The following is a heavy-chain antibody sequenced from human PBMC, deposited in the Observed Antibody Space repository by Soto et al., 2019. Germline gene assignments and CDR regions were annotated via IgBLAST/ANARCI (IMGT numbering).Heavy chain of an antibody. J-gene: IGHJ4*02. Sequence: EVELVESGGGLVQPGGSLRLSCAASGFTLGSYWLHWVRQATGKGLVWGSRLSGDGTGTRYVDFVKGRFTVSGDNAKNTLYLAISRMRPHHTAVYYCVRGGGGGSFDQWGQGTLVTVSS. CDR3: VRGGGGGSFDQ. D-gene: IGHD2-15*01. V-gene: IGHV3-74*01. CDR2: LSGDGTGT. CDR1: GFTLGSYW.